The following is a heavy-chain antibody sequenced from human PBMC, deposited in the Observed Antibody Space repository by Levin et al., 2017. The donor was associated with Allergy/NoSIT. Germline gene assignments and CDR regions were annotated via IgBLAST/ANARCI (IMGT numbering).Heavy chain of an antibody. J-gene: IGHJ4*02. D-gene: IGHD6-13*01. CDR1: GFTFSSYS. Sequence: GGSLRLSCAASGFTFSSYSMNWVRQAPGKGLEWVSYISSSSSTIYYADSVKGRFTISRDNAKNSLYLQMNSLRAEDTAVYYCARDRWSSSGYENDYWGQGTLVTVSS. V-gene: IGHV3-48*01. CDR3: ARDRWSSSGYENDY. CDR2: ISSSSSTI.